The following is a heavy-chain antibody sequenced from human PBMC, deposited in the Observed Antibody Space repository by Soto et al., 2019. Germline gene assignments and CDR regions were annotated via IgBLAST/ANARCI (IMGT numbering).Heavy chain of an antibody. CDR3: ARESPMVRGVINPLAS. D-gene: IGHD3-10*01. Sequence: QVQLQPSGPGLVKPSQTLSLTCAISGDSVSSNSAAWNWIRQSPSRGLEWLGRTFYRSKWYNDYAEPVKSRIPINPDTSKNQFSLQLNSVPPEDTAVYYCARESPMVRGVINPLASWAQGTLVTVSS. V-gene: IGHV6-1*01. CDR2: TFYRSKWYN. CDR1: GDSVSSNSAA. J-gene: IGHJ5*02.